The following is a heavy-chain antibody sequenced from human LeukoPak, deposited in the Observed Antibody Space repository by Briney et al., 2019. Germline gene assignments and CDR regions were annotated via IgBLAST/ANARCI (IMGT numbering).Heavy chain of an antibody. CDR2: INPSGGST. Sequence: ASVKVSCKASGYTFTSYYMHWVRQAPGQGLKWMGIINPSGGSTSYAQKFQGRVTMTRDTSTSTVYMELSSLRSEDTAVYYCARTYGDYYYYYGMDVWGQGTTVTVSS. J-gene: IGHJ6*02. CDR3: ARTYGDYYYYYGMDV. D-gene: IGHD4-17*01. V-gene: IGHV1-46*01. CDR1: GYTFTSYY.